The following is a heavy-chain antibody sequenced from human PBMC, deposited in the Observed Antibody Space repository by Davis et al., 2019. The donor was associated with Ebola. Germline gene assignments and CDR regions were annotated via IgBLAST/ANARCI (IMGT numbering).Heavy chain of an antibody. CDR1: GGSFSGHY. Sequence: SETLSLTCAVYGGSFSGHYWTWIRQPPGKGLEWIGEINHSGSTNYNPSLKSRVTISVDTSKNQFSLRLTSVTAADTAIYYCARGPTMTTVTTSLDYWGQGTLVTVSS. CDR2: INHSGST. D-gene: IGHD4-17*01. J-gene: IGHJ4*02. CDR3: ARGPTMTTVTTSLDY. V-gene: IGHV4-34*01.